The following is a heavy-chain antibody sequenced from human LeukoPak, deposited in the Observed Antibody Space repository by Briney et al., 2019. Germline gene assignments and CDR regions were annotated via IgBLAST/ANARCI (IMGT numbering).Heavy chain of an antibody. J-gene: IGHJ5*02. D-gene: IGHD2-2*01. CDR3: ARVDDCSSTSCWVRYDFWSGSTPRGWFDP. CDR2: ISAYNGNT. V-gene: IGHV1-18*01. Sequence: GASVKVSCKASGYTFTSYDINWVRQAPGQGLEWMGWISAYNGNTNYAQKLQGRVTMTTDTSTSTAYMELRSLRSDDTAVYYCARVDDCSSTSCWVRYDFWSGSTPRGWFDPWGQGTLVTVSS. CDR1: GYTFTSYD.